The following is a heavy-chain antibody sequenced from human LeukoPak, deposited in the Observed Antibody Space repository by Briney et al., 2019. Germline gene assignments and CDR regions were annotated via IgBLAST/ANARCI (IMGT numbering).Heavy chain of an antibody. CDR2: IVPILGIA. CDR1: GGTVTSYA. CDR3: ARDSRGYYGSTNWFDP. J-gene: IGHJ5*02. V-gene: IGHV1-69*04. Sequence: SVNVSCKASGGTVTSYAISWVRQAPGQGLEWMGRIVPILGIANYAQKFQGRVTITADKSTSTAYMELSSLRSEDTAVYYCARDSRGYYGSTNWFDPWGQGTLVTVSS. D-gene: IGHD3-10*01.